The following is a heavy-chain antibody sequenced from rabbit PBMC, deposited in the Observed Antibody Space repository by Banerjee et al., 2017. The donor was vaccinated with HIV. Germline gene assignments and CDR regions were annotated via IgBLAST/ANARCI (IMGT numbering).Heavy chain of an antibody. D-gene: IGHD4-1*01. CDR1: GFSFSSGYD. V-gene: IGHV1S40*01. J-gene: IGHJ6*01. CDR3: ARDLDGVIGWNFGW. CDR2: IYTGNGKN. Sequence: VESGGGLVKPGASLTLICTDSGFSFSSGYDMSWVRQAPGKGLEWIGFIYTGNGKNYYATWAKGRFTISKTSSTTVTLQMTSLTAVDTATYFCARDLDGVIGWNFGWWGPGTLVTVS.